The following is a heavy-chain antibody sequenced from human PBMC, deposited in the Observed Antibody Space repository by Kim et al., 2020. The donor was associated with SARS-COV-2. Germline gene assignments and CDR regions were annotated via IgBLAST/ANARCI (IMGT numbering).Heavy chain of an antibody. J-gene: IGHJ3*02. D-gene: IGHD2-8*01. Sequence: GGSLRLSCAASGFTFSSYDMHWVRQAAGKGLEWVSTIGTAADTFYSGSVKGRFIISRENAKHSVYLQMTSLTAGDTAVYYCARGPFCNAISCPVDDAFD. CDR1: GFTFSSYD. CDR3: ARGPFCNAISCPVDDAFD. CDR2: IGTAADT. V-gene: IGHV3-13*01.